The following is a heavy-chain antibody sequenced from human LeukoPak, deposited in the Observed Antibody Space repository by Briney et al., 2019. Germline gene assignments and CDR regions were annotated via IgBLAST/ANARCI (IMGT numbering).Heavy chain of an antibody. J-gene: IGHJ5*02. Sequence: SETLSLTCAVSGDSISSSYWWTWVRQPPGKGLEWIGEIYHSGTTNYNPSLKSRVTISVDKSKNHFSLNLNSVTAADTAVYYCARRRDGSPWYENHWGQGTLVTVSS. D-gene: IGHD6-19*01. CDR1: GDSISSSYW. V-gene: IGHV4-4*02. CDR2: IYHSGTT. CDR3: ARRRDGSPWYENH.